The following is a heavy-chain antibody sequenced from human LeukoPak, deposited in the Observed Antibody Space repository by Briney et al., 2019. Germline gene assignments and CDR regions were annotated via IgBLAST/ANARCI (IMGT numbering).Heavy chain of an antibody. V-gene: IGHV4-39*01. CDR2: ISYTGST. CDR3: ARHYLGGSAWFDP. D-gene: IGHD3-16*01. J-gene: IGHJ5*02. Sequence: PSETLSLTCSVSGGSISSPNHDWAWIRQPPGKGLEWIGSISYTGSTYYNPSLKSRVTISVDTSKNQFSLKLTSVTAADTAVYHCARHYLGGSAWFDPWGQGTLVTVSS. CDR1: GGSISSPNHD.